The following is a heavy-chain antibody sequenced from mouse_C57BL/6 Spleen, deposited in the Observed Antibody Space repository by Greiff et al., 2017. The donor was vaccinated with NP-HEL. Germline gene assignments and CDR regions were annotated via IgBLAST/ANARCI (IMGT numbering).Heavy chain of an antibody. CDR3: ARDGQYYYAMDY. J-gene: IGHJ4*01. CDR2: ISYDGSN. Sequence: EVQLQESGPGLVKPSQSLSLTCSVTGYSITSGYYWNWIRQFPGNKLEWMGYISYDGSNNYNPSLKNRISITRDTSKNQFFLKLNSVTTEDTATYYCARDGQYYYAMDYWGQGTSVTVSS. CDR1: GYSITSGYY. V-gene: IGHV3-6*01.